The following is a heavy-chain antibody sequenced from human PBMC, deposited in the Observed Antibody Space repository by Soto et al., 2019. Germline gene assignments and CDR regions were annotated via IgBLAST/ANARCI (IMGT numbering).Heavy chain of an antibody. D-gene: IGHD1-26*01. Sequence: GGSLRLSCSASGFTFNNYAMSWVRQTPGKGLEWVSSVTGSGGSTYYAESVKGRFTISRDNSKNTLYLQMDSLRAEDTAVYYCARGISGSWSFDYWGQGTLVTVSS. CDR1: GFTFNNYA. V-gene: IGHV3-23*01. CDR3: ARGISGSWSFDY. CDR2: VTGSGGST. J-gene: IGHJ4*02.